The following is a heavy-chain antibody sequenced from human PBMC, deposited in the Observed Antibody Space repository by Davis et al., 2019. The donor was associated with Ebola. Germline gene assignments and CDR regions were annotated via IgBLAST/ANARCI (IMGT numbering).Heavy chain of an antibody. J-gene: IGHJ4*02. CDR2: INPNSGVT. D-gene: IGHD2/OR15-2a*01. CDR3: VRDPGISM. CDR1: GYTFTGYY. V-gene: IGHV1-2*06. Sequence: ASVKVSCKASGYTFTGYYIHWVRQAPGQGLEWMGRINPNSGVTNYAQKFQGRVTMTRDTSISTVYMELRRLRSDDTAVYYCVRDPGISMWGQGTLVTVSS.